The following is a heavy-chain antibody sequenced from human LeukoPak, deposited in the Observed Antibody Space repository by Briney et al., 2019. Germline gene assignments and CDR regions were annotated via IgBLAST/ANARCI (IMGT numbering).Heavy chain of an antibody. J-gene: IGHJ6*03. Sequence: GGSLRLSCAASGFTFDDYGMSWVRQAPGKGLEWVSGINWNGGSTGYADSVKGRFTISRDNAKNSLYLQMNSLRAEDTALYYCARGWGVGARSHYYMDVWGKGTTVTVSS. CDR2: INWNGGST. CDR1: GFTFDDYG. D-gene: IGHD1-26*01. CDR3: ARGWGVGARSHYYMDV. V-gene: IGHV3-20*04.